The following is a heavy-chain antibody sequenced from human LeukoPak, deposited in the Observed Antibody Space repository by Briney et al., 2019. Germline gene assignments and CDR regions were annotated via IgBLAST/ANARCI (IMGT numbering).Heavy chain of an antibody. D-gene: IGHD3-10*01. Sequence: GGSLRLSCAASGFTFSSYSMNWVRQAPGKGLEWVSSISSSSSYIYYADSVKGRFTISRDNAKNSLYLQMNSLRAEDTAVYYCARDSERRSSRCYWGQGTLVTVSS. J-gene: IGHJ4*02. CDR2: ISSSSSYI. CDR3: ARDSERRSSRCY. CDR1: GFTFSSYS. V-gene: IGHV3-21*01.